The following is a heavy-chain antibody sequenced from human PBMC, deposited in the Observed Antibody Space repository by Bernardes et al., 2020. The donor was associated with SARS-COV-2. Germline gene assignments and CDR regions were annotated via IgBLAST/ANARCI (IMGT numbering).Heavy chain of an antibody. J-gene: IGHJ4*02. CDR3: ARVEGITIFGVVIMGPFDY. CDR2: IYYSGST. D-gene: IGHD3-3*01. V-gene: IGHV4-31*03. Sequence: SENLSLTCTVSGGSISSGGYYWSWLRQHPGKGLEWIGYIYYSGSTYYNPSLKSRVTISVDTSKNQFSLKLSSVTAADTAVYYCARVEGITIFGVVIMGPFDYWGQGTLVTVSS. CDR1: GGSISSGGYY.